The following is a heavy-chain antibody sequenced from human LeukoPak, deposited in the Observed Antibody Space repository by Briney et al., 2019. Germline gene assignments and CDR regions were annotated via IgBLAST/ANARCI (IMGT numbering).Heavy chain of an antibody. CDR3: AREFKQSNWNDGHWFDP. CDR2: ISPFFDIA. Sequence: SVKVSCKASGATFSTYGLSWVRQAPGQGLEWTGRISPFFDIANYAQKFQGRVTITADKSTSTVYMELSSLRSEDTAIYYCAREFKQSNWNDGHWFDPWGQGTLVTVSS. J-gene: IGHJ5*02. D-gene: IGHD1-20*01. CDR1: GATFSTYG. V-gene: IGHV1-69*04.